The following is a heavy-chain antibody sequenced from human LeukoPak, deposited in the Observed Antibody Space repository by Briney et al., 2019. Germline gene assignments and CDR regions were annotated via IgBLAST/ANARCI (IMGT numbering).Heavy chain of an antibody. D-gene: IGHD6-25*01. V-gene: IGHV1-18*01. CDR1: GYTFTSYG. Sequence: ASVKVSCKASGYTFTSYGISWVRQAPGQGLEWMGWISAYNGNTNYAQKLQGRVTMTTDTTTSTAYMELRSLRSDDTAVYYCARSGPKTPLYYFDYWGQGTLVTVSS. CDR2: ISAYNGNT. CDR3: ARSGPKTPLYYFDY. J-gene: IGHJ4*02.